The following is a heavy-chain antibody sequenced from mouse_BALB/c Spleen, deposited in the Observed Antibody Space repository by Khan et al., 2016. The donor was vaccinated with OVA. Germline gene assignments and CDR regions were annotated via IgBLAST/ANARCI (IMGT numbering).Heavy chain of an antibody. Sequence: VQLKQSGPELVKPGASVKISCKASGYTFTDYIMDWVKQSHGKSLEWIGYIYPYNDGTGYNQKLKSKATLRVDNSSSTAYMELRSLTFDDSALKYCARPGYGSFAYWGQGTLVTVSA. CDR1: GYTFTDYI. CDR2: IYPYNDGT. V-gene: IGHV1S29*02. D-gene: IGHD2-2*01. J-gene: IGHJ3*01. CDR3: ARPGYGSFAY.